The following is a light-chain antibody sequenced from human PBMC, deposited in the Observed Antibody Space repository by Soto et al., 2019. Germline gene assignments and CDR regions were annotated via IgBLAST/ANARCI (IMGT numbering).Light chain of an antibody. CDR2: AAS. Sequence: DIQMTQSPSSLSASVGDRVTITCRASQGISNYLAWYQQKPGKVPKLLIYAASTLQSGVPSRFSGSGSGPDFTLTISSRQPEDVATYYCQKYNSVPWTFGQGFKVGIK. CDR1: QGISNY. CDR3: QKYNSVPWT. J-gene: IGKJ1*01. V-gene: IGKV1-27*01.